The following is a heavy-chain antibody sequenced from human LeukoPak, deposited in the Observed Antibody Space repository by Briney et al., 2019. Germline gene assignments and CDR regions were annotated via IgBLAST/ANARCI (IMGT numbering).Heavy chain of an antibody. J-gene: IGHJ4*02. V-gene: IGHV3-30*04. D-gene: IGHD4-17*01. Sequence: PGGSLRLSCAASGFTFSNHAMHWVRQAPGKGLEWVAVISYDGSNKYYADSVKGRFTISRDNSKNALYLQMNSLRAEDTAVYYCAKDDPTVTLDYWGQGTLVTVSS. CDR3: AKDDPTVTLDY. CDR2: ISYDGSNK. CDR1: GFTFSNHA.